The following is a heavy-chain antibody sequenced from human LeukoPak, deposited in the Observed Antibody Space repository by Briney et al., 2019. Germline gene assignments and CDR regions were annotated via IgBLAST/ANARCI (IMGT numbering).Heavy chain of an antibody. CDR1: GGSISSYY. J-gene: IGHJ2*01. V-gene: IGHV4-59*08. CDR2: IYYSGGT. D-gene: IGHD6-13*01. Sequence: SETLSLTCTVSGGSISSYYWSWIRQPPGKGLEWIGYIYYSGGTNYNPSLKSRVTISVDPSKNQFSLKLSSVTATDTAVYYCARSGSSTWYFDLWGRGTLVTVSS. CDR3: ARSGSSTWYFDL.